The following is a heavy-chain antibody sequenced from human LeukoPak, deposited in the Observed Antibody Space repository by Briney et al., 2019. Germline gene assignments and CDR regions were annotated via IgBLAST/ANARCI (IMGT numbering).Heavy chain of an antibody. V-gene: IGHV1-8*01. D-gene: IGHD3-16*01. J-gene: IGHJ5*02. CDR2: MNPNSGNT. CDR1: GYTFTSYD. Sequence: ASVKVSCKASGYTFTSYDINWVRQATGQGLEWMGWMNPNSGNTGYAQKFQGRVTMTRNTSISTAYMELSSLRSEDTAVYYCASGLDDLNWFDPWGQGTLVTVSS. CDR3: ASGLDDLNWFDP.